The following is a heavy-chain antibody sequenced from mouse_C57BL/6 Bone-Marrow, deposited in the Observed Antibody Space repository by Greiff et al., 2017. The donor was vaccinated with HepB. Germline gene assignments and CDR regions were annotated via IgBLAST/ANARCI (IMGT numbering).Heavy chain of an antibody. CDR2: IYPGSGST. Sequence: QVQLKQPGAELVKPGASVKMSCKASGYTFTSYWITWVKQRPGQGLEWIGDIYPGSGSTNYNEKFKSKATLTVDTSSRTAYMQLSSLTSEDSAVYYCARSLYDAMDYWGQGTSVTVSS. CDR3: ARSLYDAMDY. CDR1: GYTFTSYW. J-gene: IGHJ4*01. D-gene: IGHD2-12*01. V-gene: IGHV1-55*01.